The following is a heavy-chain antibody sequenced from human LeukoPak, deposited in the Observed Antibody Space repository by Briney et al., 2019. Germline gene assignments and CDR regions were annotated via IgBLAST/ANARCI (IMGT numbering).Heavy chain of an antibody. CDR3: AKGHHYDFWSGYYIFD. CDR2: ISGSGGST. J-gene: IGHJ4*02. V-gene: IGHV3-23*01. Sequence: PGGSLRLSCAASGFTFSSYAMSWVRQAPGKGLEWVSAISGSGGSTYYADSVKGRFTISRDNSKNTLYLQMNSLRAEDTAVYYCAKGHHYDFWSGYYIFDWGQGTLVTVSS. D-gene: IGHD3-3*01. CDR1: GFTFSSYA.